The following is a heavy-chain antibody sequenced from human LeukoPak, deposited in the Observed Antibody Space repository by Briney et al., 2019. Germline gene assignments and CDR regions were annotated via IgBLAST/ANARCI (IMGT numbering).Heavy chain of an antibody. CDR2: IYPGDSDT. J-gene: IGHJ4*02. V-gene: IGHV5-51*01. D-gene: IGHD3-10*01. CDR1: GYSFTSYW. CDR3: VRPGTMVRGEIDF. Sequence: GESLKISCKGSGYSFTSYWIGWERQMPGKGLEWMGIIYPGDSDTRYSPPFQGQVTISADKSISTAYLQWSSLKASDTAMYYCVRPGTMVRGEIDFWGQGTLVTVSS.